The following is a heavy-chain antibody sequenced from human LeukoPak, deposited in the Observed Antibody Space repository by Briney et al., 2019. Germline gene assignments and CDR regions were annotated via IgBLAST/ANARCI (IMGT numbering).Heavy chain of an antibody. CDR2: ISSSSSYI. V-gene: IGHV3-21*01. CDR3: ARFPAIGYGNAPFDY. D-gene: IGHD1-1*01. J-gene: IGHJ4*02. CDR1: GLTFSSYS. Sequence: GGSLRLSCAASGLTFSSYSMNWVRQAPGKGLEWVSSISSSSSYIYYADSVKGRFTISRDNAKNSLYLQMNSLRAEDTAVYYCARFPAIGYGNAPFDYWGQGTLVTVSS.